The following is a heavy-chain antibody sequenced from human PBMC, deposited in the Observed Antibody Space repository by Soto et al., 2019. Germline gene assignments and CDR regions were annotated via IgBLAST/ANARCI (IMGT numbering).Heavy chain of an antibody. J-gene: IGHJ1*01. CDR3: AHGRVESMKGFFQH. Sequence: QITLKESGPTLVKPTQTLTLTCTFSGFSLSTSGVGVGWIRQPPGKALEWLALIYWDDDKRYSPSLKSRLTITKDTSKNQVVLTMTNMDPVEAAACYGAHGRVESMKGFFQHWGQGTLVTVSS. D-gene: IGHD3-22*01. CDR2: IYWDDDK. V-gene: IGHV2-5*02. CDR1: GFSLSTSGVG.